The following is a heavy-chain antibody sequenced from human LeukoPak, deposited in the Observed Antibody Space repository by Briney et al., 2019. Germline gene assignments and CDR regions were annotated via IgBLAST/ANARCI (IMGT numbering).Heavy chain of an antibody. CDR2: IYYSGST. J-gene: IGHJ4*02. Sequence: KPSETLSLTCTVSGGSISSYYWSWIRQPPGKGLEWIGYIYYSGSTNYNPSLKSRVTISVDTSKNQLSLKLSSVTAADTAVYYCARGADCSGGSCYLYYFDYWGQGTLVTVSS. D-gene: IGHD2-15*01. CDR1: GGSISSYY. CDR3: ARGADCSGGSCYLYYFDY. V-gene: IGHV4-59*01.